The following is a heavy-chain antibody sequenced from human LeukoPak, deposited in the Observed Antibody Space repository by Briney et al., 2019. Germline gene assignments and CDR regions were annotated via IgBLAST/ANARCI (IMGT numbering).Heavy chain of an antibody. Sequence: TGGSLRLSCAASGFSLTTYAMGWVRQAPGKGLEWVSVIYSGSTIYYADSVKGRFTISRDNAKNSLYLQMNSLRAEDTAVYYCAELGITMIGGVWGKGTTVTISS. J-gene: IGHJ6*04. V-gene: IGHV3-69-1*02. CDR2: IYSGSTI. CDR1: GFSLTTYA. D-gene: IGHD3-10*02. CDR3: AELGITMIGGV.